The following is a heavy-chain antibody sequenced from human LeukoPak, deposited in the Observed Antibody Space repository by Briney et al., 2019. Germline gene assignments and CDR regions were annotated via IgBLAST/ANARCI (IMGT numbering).Heavy chain of an antibody. CDR1: GGSISSGSYY. CDR2: IYTSGST. D-gene: IGHD3-10*01. J-gene: IGHJ2*01. CDR3: ARGGSGGWYFDL. V-gene: IGHV4-61*02. Sequence: PSETLSLTCIVSGGSISSGSYYWSWIRQPAGKGLEWIGRIYTSGSTNYNPSLKSRVTISVDTSKNQFSLKLSSVTAADTAVYYCARGGSGGWYFDLWGRGTLVTVSS.